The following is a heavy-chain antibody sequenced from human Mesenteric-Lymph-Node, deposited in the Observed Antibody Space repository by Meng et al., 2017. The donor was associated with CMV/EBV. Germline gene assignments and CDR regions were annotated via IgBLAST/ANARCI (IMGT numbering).Heavy chain of an antibody. CDR2: ISSSSSYI. J-gene: IGHJ5*02. CDR1: GFIFSSYW. CDR3: ARGHSSSWYLRT. D-gene: IGHD6-13*01. V-gene: IGHV3-21*01. Sequence: GESLKISCAASGFIFSSYWMHWVRQAPGKGLEWVSSISSSSSYIYYADSVKGRFTISRDNAKNSLYLQMNSLRAEDTAVYYCARGHSSSWYLRTWGQGTLVTVSS.